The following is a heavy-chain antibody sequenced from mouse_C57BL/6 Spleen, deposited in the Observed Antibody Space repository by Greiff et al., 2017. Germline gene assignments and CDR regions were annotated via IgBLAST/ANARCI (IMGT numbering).Heavy chain of an antibody. CDR1: GFTFSSYG. J-gene: IGHJ4*01. V-gene: IGHV5-6*01. CDR3: ARHQLTGTDYYAMDY. D-gene: IGHD4-1*01. Sequence: EVQLQQSGGDLVKPGGSLKLSCAASGFTFSSYGMSWVRQTPDKRLEWVATISSGGSYTYYPDSVKGRFTISRDNAKNTLYLQMSSLKSEDTAMYYCARHQLTGTDYYAMDYWGQGTSVTVSS. CDR2: ISSGGSYT.